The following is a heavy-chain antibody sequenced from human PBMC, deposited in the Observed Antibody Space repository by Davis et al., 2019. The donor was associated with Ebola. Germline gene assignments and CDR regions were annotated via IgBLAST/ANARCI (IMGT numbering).Heavy chain of an antibody. V-gene: IGHV1-46*01. CDR1: GYTFTSYY. CDR2: INPSGGST. Sequence: ASVKVSYKASGYTFTSYYMHWVRQAPGQGLEWMGIINPSGGSTSYAQKFQGRVTMTRDTSTSTVYMELSSLRSEDTAVYYCARGGFLEWLLSTSHYFDYWGQGTLVTVSS. CDR3: ARGGFLEWLLSTSHYFDY. J-gene: IGHJ4*02. D-gene: IGHD3-3*01.